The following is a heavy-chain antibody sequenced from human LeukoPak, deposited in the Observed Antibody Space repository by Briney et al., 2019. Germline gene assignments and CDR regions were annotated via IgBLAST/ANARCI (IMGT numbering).Heavy chain of an antibody. CDR1: GFTFSSYG. Sequence: PGRSLRLSCAASGFTFSSYGMHWVRQAPGKGLEWVAVIPYDGSSKYYADSVKGRFTISRDNSKNTLYLQMNSLRAEDTAVYYCAKSYYYDSSGYSDYWGQGTLVTVSS. D-gene: IGHD3-22*01. J-gene: IGHJ4*02. CDR2: IPYDGSSK. CDR3: AKSYYYDSSGYSDY. V-gene: IGHV3-30*18.